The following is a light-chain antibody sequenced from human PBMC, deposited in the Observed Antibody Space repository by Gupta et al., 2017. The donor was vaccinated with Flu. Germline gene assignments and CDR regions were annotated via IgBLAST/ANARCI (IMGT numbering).Light chain of an antibody. CDR3: QQYDSTCLT. J-gene: IGKJ3*01. Sequence: DIVMTQSPDSLAVSLGERATINCKSSQSILYNSNNKNYLAWYQQKPGQPPRLLIYWASTRESGVPDRFSGSGSGTDFTLTISSLQAEDVALYYCQQYDSTCLTFGHGTKVDIK. CDR2: WAS. CDR1: QSILYNSNNKNY. V-gene: IGKV4-1*01.